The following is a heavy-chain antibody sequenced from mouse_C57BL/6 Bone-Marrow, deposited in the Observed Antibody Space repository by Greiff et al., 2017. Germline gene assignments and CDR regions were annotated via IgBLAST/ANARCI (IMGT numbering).Heavy chain of an antibody. CDR1: GFNIKDDY. CDR3: TPLYYSNCH. D-gene: IGHD2-5*01. V-gene: IGHV14-4*01. Sequence: EVQRVESGAELVRPGASVKLSCTASGFNIKDDYMHWVKQRPEQGLEWIGWIDPKNGDTEYASKVQGKATITADTSSNTAYLQLSSLTSEDTAVYYCTPLYYSNCHWGQGTTLTVSS. CDR2: IDPKNGDT. J-gene: IGHJ2*01.